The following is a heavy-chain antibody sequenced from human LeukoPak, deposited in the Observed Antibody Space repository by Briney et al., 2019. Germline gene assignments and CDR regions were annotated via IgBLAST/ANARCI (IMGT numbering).Heavy chain of an antibody. CDR1: GGSISSYY. J-gene: IGHJ4*02. CDR3: ARGGATLTTRGKQGIDY. CDR2: IYYSGST. V-gene: IGHV4-59*01. Sequence: SETLSLTCTVSGGSISSYYWSWIRQPPGKGLEWIGYIYYSGSTNYNPSLKSRVTISVDTSKNQFSLKLSSVTAADTAVYYCARGGATLTTRGKQGIDYWGQGTLVTVSS. D-gene: IGHD4-11*01.